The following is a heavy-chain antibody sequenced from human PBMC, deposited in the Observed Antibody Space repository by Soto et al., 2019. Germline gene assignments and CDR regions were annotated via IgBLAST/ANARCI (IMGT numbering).Heavy chain of an antibody. V-gene: IGHV3-11*01. CDR2: ISPSGDVT. CDR3: ARQLERRVGAASH. J-gene: IGHJ4*02. D-gene: IGHD1-26*01. CDR1: GFFFTDYF. Sequence: WGSLRVSCSPSGFFFTDYFMSWIRQAPGKGLEWVSYISPSGDVTHYADSVKGRFTISRDNTKNSLFLQMSSLRDDDTAVYYCARQLERRVGAASHWGQGTRVTVSS.